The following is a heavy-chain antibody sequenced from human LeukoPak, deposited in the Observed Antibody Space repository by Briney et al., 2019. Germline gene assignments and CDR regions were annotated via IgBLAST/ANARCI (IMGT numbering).Heavy chain of an antibody. CDR2: IKGDGSKI. Sequence: GGSLRLSCGASGFTFSDYWMSWVRQAPGKGPEWVANIKGDGSKIYYVDSVKGRFTITRDNDKNSLYPQMNNLRAEDTAVYHCARDGSCFDFWGQGALVTVSS. CDR1: GFTFSDYW. J-gene: IGHJ4*02. D-gene: IGHD2-15*01. CDR3: ARDGSCFDF. V-gene: IGHV3-7*01.